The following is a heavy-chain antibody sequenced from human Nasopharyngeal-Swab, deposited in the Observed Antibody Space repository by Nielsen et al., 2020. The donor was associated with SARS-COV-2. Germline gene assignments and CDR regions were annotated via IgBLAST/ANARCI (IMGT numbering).Heavy chain of an antibody. Sequence: ASVKVSCKASGYSITAHAIHWVRQAPGQRPEWMGWMNAGTGNREYSQKFQGRVTFSTDTSASTTYMELRSLSSEDTAEYYRARSGIVGAPGFDHWGQGTLVTV. CDR2: MNAGTGNR. CDR3: ARSGIVGAPGFDH. D-gene: IGHD1-26*01. V-gene: IGHV1-3*01. CDR1: GYSITAHA. J-gene: IGHJ4*02.